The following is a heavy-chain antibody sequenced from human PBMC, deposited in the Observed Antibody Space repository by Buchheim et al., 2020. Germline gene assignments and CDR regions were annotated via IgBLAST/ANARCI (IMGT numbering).Heavy chain of an antibody. V-gene: IGHV3-33*01. J-gene: IGHJ6*02. CDR3: ARAGRHDFDVWSGFWYQYDIYYYHAMDV. CDR1: GFTFSNYG. Sequence: QVQLVESGGGVVQPGRSLRVSCAASGFTFSNYGMHWVRQAPGKGLEWVAFIRNDGTNKRYADSVKGRFTSSRDNSKSTLHLQMNSLRVEDTAVYYCARAGRHDFDVWSGFWYQYDIYYYHAMDVWGQGT. D-gene: IGHD3-3*01. CDR2: IRNDGTNK.